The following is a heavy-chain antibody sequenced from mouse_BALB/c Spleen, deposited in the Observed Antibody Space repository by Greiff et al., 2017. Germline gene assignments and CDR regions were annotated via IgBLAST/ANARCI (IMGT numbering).Heavy chain of an antibody. CDR2: ILPGSGST. Sequence: QVQLQQSGAELMKPGASVKISCKATGYTFSSYWIEWVKQRPGHGLEWIGEILPGSGSTNYNEKFKGKATFTADTSSNTAYMQLSSLTSEDSAVYYCARWGSSGYVRNYAMDYWGQGTSVTVSS. CDR1: GYTFSSYW. V-gene: IGHV1-9*01. J-gene: IGHJ4*01. CDR3: ARWGSSGYVRNYAMDY. D-gene: IGHD3-1*01.